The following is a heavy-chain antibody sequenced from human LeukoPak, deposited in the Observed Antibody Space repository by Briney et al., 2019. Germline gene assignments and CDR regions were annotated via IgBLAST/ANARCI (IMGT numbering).Heavy chain of an antibody. V-gene: IGHV4-59*08. CDR1: GGSISSYY. Sequence: SETLSLTCTVSGGSISSYYWSWIRQPPGKGLEWIGYIYYSGSTDYNPSLKSRVTMSVDTSKNQFSLKLSSVTAADTAVYYCATLQSSGYDYSDYWGQGILVTVSS. CDR2: IYYSGST. D-gene: IGHD3-22*01. CDR3: ATLQSSGYDYSDY. J-gene: IGHJ4*02.